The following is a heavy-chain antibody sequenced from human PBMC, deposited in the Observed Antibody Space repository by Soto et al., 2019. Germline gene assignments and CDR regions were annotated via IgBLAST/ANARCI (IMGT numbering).Heavy chain of an antibody. D-gene: IGHD6-19*01. CDR1: GYTFTDFY. CDR2: INPHSGGT. V-gene: IGHV1-2*04. CDR3: ATSRGRIALSGEPEYYFAE. J-gene: IGHJ4*02. Sequence: ASVKGSCAAAGYTFTDFYVRWWRHAPGRGLEWMGWINPHSGGTNYAQNFQGWVTMTRDTSISTAYMELSRLRSDDRAVYYCATSRGRIALSGEPEYYFAEWGKGTLVTV.